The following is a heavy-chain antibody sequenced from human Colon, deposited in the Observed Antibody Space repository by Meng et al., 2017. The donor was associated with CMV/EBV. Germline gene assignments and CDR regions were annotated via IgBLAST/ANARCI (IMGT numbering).Heavy chain of an antibody. CDR2: IKHSGST. Sequence: VQPQQWVRGVWYPSETLSPTVSVYGGSFSGYYWSWIRQPPGKGLEWIGEIKHSGSTNYNPSLKSRVTISVDTSKNQFSLKLSSVTAADTAVYYCARGLYGSGRHQIDYWGQGTLVTVSS. V-gene: IGHV4-34*01. D-gene: IGHD3-10*01. J-gene: IGHJ4*02. CDR1: GGSFSGYY. CDR3: ARGLYGSGRHQIDY.